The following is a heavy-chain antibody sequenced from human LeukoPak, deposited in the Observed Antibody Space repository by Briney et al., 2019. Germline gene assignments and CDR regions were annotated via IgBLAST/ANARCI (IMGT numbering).Heavy chain of an antibody. D-gene: IGHD3-3*01. J-gene: IGHJ4*02. V-gene: IGHV3-7*01. Sequence: GGSLRLSCAASGFTFSSYWMSWVRQAPGKGLEWVANIKQDGSEKYYVDSVKGRFTISRDNAKNSLYLQMKSLRAEDTAVYYCARDFLDYDFWSGFPDWGQGTRVTVSS. CDR3: ARDFLDYDFWSGFPD. CDR2: IKQDGSEK. CDR1: GFTFSSYW.